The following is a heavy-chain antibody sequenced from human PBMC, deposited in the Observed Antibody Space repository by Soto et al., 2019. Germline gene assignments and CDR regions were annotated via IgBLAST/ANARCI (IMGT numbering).Heavy chain of an antibody. V-gene: IGHV3-11*01. J-gene: IGHJ6*02. CDR2: ISSSGSTI. CDR1: GFTFSDYY. CDR3: AAYTGYSSSWYSYHYCMDV. D-gene: IGHD6-13*01. Sequence: PGGSLRLSCAASGFTFSDYYMSWIRQAPGKGLEWVSYISSSGSTIYYADSVKGRFTISRDNAKNSLYLQMNSLRAEDTAVYYCAAYTGYSSSWYSYHYCMDVWGQGTTVTVSS.